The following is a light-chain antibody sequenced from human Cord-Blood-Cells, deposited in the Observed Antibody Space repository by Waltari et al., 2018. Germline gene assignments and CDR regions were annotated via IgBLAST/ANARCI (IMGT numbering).Light chain of an antibody. V-gene: IGLV2-14*03. CDR1: SSDVGGYNY. Sequence: QSVLTQPASVSGSPGQSITISCTGTSSDVGGYNYGPWYQQHPGKAPKLLIYDVSNRPSGVSNRFSGSKSGNTASLTISGLQAEDEADYYCSSYTSSSTLVFGGGTKLTVL. CDR3: SSYTSSSTLV. CDR2: DVS. J-gene: IGLJ3*02.